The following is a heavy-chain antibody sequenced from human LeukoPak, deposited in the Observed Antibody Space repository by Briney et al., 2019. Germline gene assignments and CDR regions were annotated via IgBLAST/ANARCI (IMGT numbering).Heavy chain of an antibody. V-gene: IGHV4-38-2*01. CDR1: GYSISSGNY. D-gene: IGHD2-2*02. CDR2: IYHSGST. Sequence: SETLSLTCAVSGYSISSGNYWGWIRQPPGKGLEWIGSIYHSGSTYYNPSLKSRVTISVDTSKNQFSLKLSSVTAADTAVYYCASDLGYCSSTSCYTGILDYWGQGTLVTVSS. CDR3: ASDLGYCSSTSCYTGILDY. J-gene: IGHJ4*02.